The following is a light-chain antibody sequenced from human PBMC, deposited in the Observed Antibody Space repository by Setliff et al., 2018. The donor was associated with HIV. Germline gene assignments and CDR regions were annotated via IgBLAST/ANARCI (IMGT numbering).Light chain of an antibody. CDR3: KSYAASSTPYV. CDR2: DVG. V-gene: IGLV2-14*01. J-gene: IGLJ1*01. Sequence: QSALTQPASVSGSPGQSITISCTGTSSDVGAYNYVSWYQQHPGKAPKLIIYDVGDRPSGVSRRFSGSKSGNTASLTISGLQAEDEADYYCKSYAASSTPYVFGTGTKVTVL. CDR1: SSDVGAYNY.